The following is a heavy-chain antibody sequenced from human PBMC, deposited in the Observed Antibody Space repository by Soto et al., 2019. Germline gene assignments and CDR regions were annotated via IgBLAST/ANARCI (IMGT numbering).Heavy chain of an antibody. J-gene: IGHJ4*02. Sequence: PGGSLSLSCETSGFTFSSCVMTWVRQAPGKGLEWVAVITKSGDTDYADSVKGRFTISRDNSKNTVYLQMNSLRAEDTAVYYCAKGLLNGRWYAADWGQGALVTVSS. CDR2: ITKSGDT. D-gene: IGHD6-13*01. CDR1: GFTFSSCV. CDR3: AKGLLNGRWYAAD. V-gene: IGHV3-23*01.